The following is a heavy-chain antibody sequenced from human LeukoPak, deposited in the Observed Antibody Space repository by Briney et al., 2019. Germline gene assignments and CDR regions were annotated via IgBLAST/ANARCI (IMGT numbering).Heavy chain of an antibody. CDR3: ARGESYYDYVWGSYSYYYMDV. V-gene: IGHV1-18*01. J-gene: IGHJ6*03. D-gene: IGHD3-16*01. CDR1: GYTFTSYG. CDR2: ISAYNGNT. Sequence: GASVKVSCKASGYTFTSYGISWVRQAPGQGLEWMGWISAYNGNTNYAQKLQGRVTMTTDTSTSTAYMELRSLRSDDTAVYYCARGESYYDYVWGSYSYYYMDVWGKGTTVTVSS.